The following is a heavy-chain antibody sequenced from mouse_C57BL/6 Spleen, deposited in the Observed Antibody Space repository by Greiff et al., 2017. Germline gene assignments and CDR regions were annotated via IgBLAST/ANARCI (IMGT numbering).Heavy chain of an antibody. CDR3: ARYFRDYDWFAY. CDR1: GFTFTDYY. J-gene: IGHJ3*01. D-gene: IGHD2-4*01. CDR2: IRNKANGYTT. V-gene: IGHV7-3*01. Sequence: EVNLVESGGGLVQPGGSLSLSCAASGFTFTDYYMSWVRQPPGKALEWLGFIRNKANGYTTEYSASVKGRFTISRDNSQSILYLQMNALRAEDSATYYCARYFRDYDWFAYWGQGTLVTVSA.